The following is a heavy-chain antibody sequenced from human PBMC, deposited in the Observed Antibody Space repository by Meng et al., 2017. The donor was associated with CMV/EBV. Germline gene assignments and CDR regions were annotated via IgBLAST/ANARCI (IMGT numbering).Heavy chain of an antibody. CDR2: IYWDDYK. D-gene: IGHD5-18*01. V-gene: IGHV2-5*02. CDR1: GFSLCTIVVG. Sequence: ITVKGALPSGATPTLVLTLTCTFSGFSLCTIVVGVCWIRQRPGKALEWLALIYWDDYKLYSPSLKSRLTITKDTSKNQVVPSVTNMDPVDTATYYCAHRGSYGYHGYWGQGTLVTVSS. J-gene: IGHJ4*02. CDR3: AHRGSYGYHGY.